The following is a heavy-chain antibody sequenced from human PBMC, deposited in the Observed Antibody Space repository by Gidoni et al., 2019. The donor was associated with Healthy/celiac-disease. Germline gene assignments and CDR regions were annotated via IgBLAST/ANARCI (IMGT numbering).Heavy chain of an antibody. D-gene: IGHD6-19*01. J-gene: IGHJ4*02. Sequence: EVQLVESGGGLVKPGGSLRLSCAASGFTFSNAGMSWVRQAPGKGLEWVGRIKSKTDGGTTDDAAPVKGRFTISRDDSKNTLYLQMNSLKTEDTAVYYCTTHTRVAGTNFDYWGQGTLVTVSS. V-gene: IGHV3-15*01. CDR1: GFTFSNAG. CDR3: TTHTRVAGTNFDY. CDR2: IKSKTDGGTT.